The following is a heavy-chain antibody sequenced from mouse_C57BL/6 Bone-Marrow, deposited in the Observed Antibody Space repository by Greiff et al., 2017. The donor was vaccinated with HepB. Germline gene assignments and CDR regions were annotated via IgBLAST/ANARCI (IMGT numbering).Heavy chain of an antibody. D-gene: IGHD1-1*02. Sequence: VHVKQSGTVLARPGASVKMSCKTSGYTFTSYWIHWVKQRPGQGLEWIGAIYPGNSDTSYNQKFKGKAKLTAVTSASTAYMELSSLTNEDSAVYYCTRKGGGFYYFDYWGQGTTLTVSS. CDR3: TRKGGGFYYFDY. J-gene: IGHJ2*01. CDR1: GYTFTSYW. V-gene: IGHV1-5*01. CDR2: IYPGNSDT.